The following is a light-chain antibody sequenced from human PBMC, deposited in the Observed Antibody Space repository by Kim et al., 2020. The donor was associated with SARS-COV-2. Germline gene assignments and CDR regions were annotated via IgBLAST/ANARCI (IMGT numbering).Light chain of an antibody. CDR2: DAS. CDR3: QHHSTYPIT. V-gene: IGKV1-5*01. J-gene: IGKJ5*01. CDR1: QGIGGL. Sequence: ESVGDRVTITCRASQGIGGLLAWYQQKPGKAPKLLIYDASSVESGVPSRFSGSGSGTEFTLTISSLQPDDSATYYCQHHSTYPITFGQGTRLEIK.